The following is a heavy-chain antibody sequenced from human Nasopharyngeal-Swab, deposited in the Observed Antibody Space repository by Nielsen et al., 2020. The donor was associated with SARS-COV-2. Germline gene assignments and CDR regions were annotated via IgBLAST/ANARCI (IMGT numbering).Heavy chain of an antibody. Sequence: SETLSLTCAVYGGSFSGYYWSWIRQPPGKGLEWIRELNHSGSTNYNPSLKSRVTISVDTSKNQFSLKLSSVTAADTAVYYCARDRPRRGVIIIRRFDPWGQGTLVTVSS. CDR2: LNHSGST. J-gene: IGHJ5*02. V-gene: IGHV4-34*01. CDR3: ARDRPRRGVIIIRRFDP. CDR1: GGSFSGYY. D-gene: IGHD3-10*01.